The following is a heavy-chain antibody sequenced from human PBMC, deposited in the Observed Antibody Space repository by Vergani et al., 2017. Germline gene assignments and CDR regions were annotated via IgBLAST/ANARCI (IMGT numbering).Heavy chain of an antibody. D-gene: IGHD1-1*01. V-gene: IGHV3-30*03. Sequence: QVHLVESGGAVVPPGRSLRLSCVVSGFTSSYYGMHWFRQAPGKGLEWVAVISYDGTQKYYADSVKGRFTISRDNSKSTLYLQMNSLRTEDTAVYYCATKSCGTPGCQIGYFREWGQGTLVTVSS. J-gene: IGHJ1*01. CDR1: GFTSSYYG. CDR2: ISYDGTQK. CDR3: ATKSCGTPGCQIGYFRE.